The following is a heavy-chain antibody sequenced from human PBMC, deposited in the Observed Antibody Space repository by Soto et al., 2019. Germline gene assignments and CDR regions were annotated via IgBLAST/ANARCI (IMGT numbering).Heavy chain of an antibody. CDR2: ISGRGGST. Sequence: VQLLEFGGVLVQPGGSLRLSCVASVLSFSCYAMSWVRPAPGKGRVWVSAISGRGGSTDYADPVKGRFTIYRDTSQYALYLQITSLKSADTAVYYCAKGPRLGTTVPSFDIWCQGTMVTVSA. V-gene: IGHV3-23*01. J-gene: IGHJ3*02. CDR3: AKGPRLGTTVPSFDI. CDR1: VLSFSCYA. D-gene: IGHD1-26*01.